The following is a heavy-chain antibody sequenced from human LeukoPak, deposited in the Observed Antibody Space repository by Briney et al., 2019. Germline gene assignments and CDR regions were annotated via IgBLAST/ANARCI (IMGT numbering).Heavy chain of an antibody. J-gene: IGHJ4*02. CDR2: IIPIFGTA. CDR3: ARVFYYGSGSRSTYYFDY. Sequence: SVKVSCKASGGTFSSYAISRVRQAPGQGLEWMGGIIPIFGTANYAQKFQGRVTITADESTSTAYMELSSLRSEDTAVYYCARVFYYGSGSRSTYYFDYWGQGTLATVSS. V-gene: IGHV1-69*01. CDR1: GGTFSSYA. D-gene: IGHD3-10*01.